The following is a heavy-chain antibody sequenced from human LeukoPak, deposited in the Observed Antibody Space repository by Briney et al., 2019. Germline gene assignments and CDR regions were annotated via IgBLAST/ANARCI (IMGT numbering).Heavy chain of an antibody. CDR2: ISSSSSYI. Sequence: GGSLRLSCAASGFTFSRYSMNWVRQAPGKGLEWVSSISSSSSYIYYADSVKGRFTISRDNAKNSLYLQMNSLRAEDTAVYYCARDHPYSNYEGRSFDYWGQGTLVTVSS. D-gene: IGHD4-11*01. CDR1: GFTFSRYS. V-gene: IGHV3-21*01. CDR3: ARDHPYSNYEGRSFDY. J-gene: IGHJ4*02.